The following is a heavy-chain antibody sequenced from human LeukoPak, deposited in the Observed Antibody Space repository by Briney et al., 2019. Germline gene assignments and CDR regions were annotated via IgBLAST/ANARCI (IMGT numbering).Heavy chain of an antibody. Sequence: GGSLRLSCAASGFTFIDYDMHWVRQVIGKGLEWVSAIGIRGDTHYSGSVKGRFTISRENAESSLYLEMNSLRAEDTAVYYCARGGIQVSGIDEFDYWGQGTLVTVSS. D-gene: IGHD6-19*01. V-gene: IGHV3-13*01. CDR1: GFTFIDYD. CDR3: ARGGIQVSGIDEFDY. CDR2: IGIRGDT. J-gene: IGHJ4*02.